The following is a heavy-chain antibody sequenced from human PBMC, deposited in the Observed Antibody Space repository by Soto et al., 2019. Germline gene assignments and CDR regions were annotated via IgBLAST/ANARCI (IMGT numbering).Heavy chain of an antibody. D-gene: IGHD6-6*01. J-gene: IGHJ4*02. CDR3: AKARCSTSHSYVHDY. CDR2: ISGSGDSP. CDR1: EFSFSTYT. Sequence: GGSPGLAFAASEFSFSTYTMSWVRRAPGKGLEWVSTISGSGDSPSYADSVQGRFTISRDNPKRALYLQMNNLRAEDTAMYYCAKARCSTSHSYVHDYWGQGTLVTVSS. V-gene: IGHV3-23*01.